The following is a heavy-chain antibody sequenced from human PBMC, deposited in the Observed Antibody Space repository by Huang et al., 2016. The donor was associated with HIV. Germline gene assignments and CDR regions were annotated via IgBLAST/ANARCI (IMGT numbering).Heavy chain of an antibody. Sequence: EVQLVESGGGMVKPGGSLRLYCAASGFTFSKAWSSWVRQAPGKGLEWVGRIKSKTAGGTTDYTAPVKGRFTISREDSRNTLYLQMNSLKTEDTSVYYCTTHLDYYDSSGYYFGNYWGQGTLVTVSS. J-gene: IGHJ4*02. CDR3: TTHLDYYDSSGYYFGNY. CDR2: IKSKTAGGTT. V-gene: IGHV3-15*07. D-gene: IGHD3-22*01. CDR1: GFTFSKAW.